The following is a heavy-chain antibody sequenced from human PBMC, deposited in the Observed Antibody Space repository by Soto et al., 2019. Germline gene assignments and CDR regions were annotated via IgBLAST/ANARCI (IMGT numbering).Heavy chain of an antibody. CDR1: GYSISSGYY. Sequence: QVQLQESGPGLVKPSETLSLTCVVSGYSISSGYYWGWIRQPPGRGLEWIGSIYHSGSTYYNPSLKSRVTISVDTSKNQFSLQLSSVTAADKAVYYCAVGYCSSASCSREYYQHWGQGTLVIVSS. D-gene: IGHD2-2*01. CDR2: IYHSGST. CDR3: AVGYCSSASCSREYYQH. V-gene: IGHV4-38-2*01. J-gene: IGHJ1*01.